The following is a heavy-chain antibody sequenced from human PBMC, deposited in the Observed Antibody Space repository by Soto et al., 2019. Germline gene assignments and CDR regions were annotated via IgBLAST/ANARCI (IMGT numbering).Heavy chain of an antibody. Sequence: LRLSCAASGFTFSSSAMSWVRQAPGKGLEWVSAISGSGGSTYYADTVKGRFTVSRDNSKNTLYLQMNSLRAEDTAVYYCARSGYYYPLDFDHWGQGNLVTVSS. CDR1: GFTFSSSA. V-gene: IGHV3-23*01. CDR3: ARSGYYYPLDFDH. J-gene: IGHJ4*02. CDR2: ISGSGGST. D-gene: IGHD3-22*01.